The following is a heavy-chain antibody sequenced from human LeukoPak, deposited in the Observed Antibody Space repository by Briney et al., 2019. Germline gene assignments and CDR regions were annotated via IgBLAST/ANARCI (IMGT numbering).Heavy chain of an antibody. CDR2: IYTSGST. D-gene: IGHD1-26*01. CDR3: ARDFKGIVGATIHWYFDL. Sequence: PSETLSLTCTVSGGSISSYYWSWIRQPAGKGLEWIGRIYTSGSTNYNPSLKSRVTMSVDTSKNQFSLKLSSVTAADTAVYYCARDFKGIVGATIHWYFDLWGQGTLVTVSS. CDR1: GGSISSYY. J-gene: IGHJ2*01. V-gene: IGHV4-4*07.